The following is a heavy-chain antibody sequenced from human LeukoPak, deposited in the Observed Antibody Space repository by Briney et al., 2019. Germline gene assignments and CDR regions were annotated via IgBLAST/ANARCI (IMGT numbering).Heavy chain of an antibody. J-gene: IGHJ3*02. Sequence: ASVKVSCKVSGYTLTELSMHWVRQAPGKGLEWMGGFDPEDGETIYAQKFQGRVTMTEDTSTDTAYMELSSLRSEDTAVYYCATVRIAAAGTRYGALDIWGQGTMVTVSS. D-gene: IGHD6-13*01. V-gene: IGHV1-24*01. CDR3: ATVRIAAAGTRYGALDI. CDR2: FDPEDGET. CDR1: GYTLTELS.